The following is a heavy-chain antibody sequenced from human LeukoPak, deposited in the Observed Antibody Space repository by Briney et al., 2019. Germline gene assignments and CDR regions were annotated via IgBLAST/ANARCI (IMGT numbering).Heavy chain of an antibody. CDR2: IYYSGST. CDR1: GGSVSSGTYY. Sequence: SETLSLTCTVSGGSVSSGTYYWSWIRQPPGEGLEWIGYIYYSGSTNYNPSLKSRVTISVDTSKNQFSLKLSSVTAADTAVYYCARGSRDLWVTFDVWGQGTMVTVSS. CDR3: ARGSRDLWVTFDV. V-gene: IGHV4-61*01. D-gene: IGHD1-26*01. J-gene: IGHJ3*01.